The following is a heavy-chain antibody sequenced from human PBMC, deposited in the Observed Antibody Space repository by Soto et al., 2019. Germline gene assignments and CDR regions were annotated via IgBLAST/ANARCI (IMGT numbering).Heavy chain of an antibody. CDR2: ISAYNGNT. V-gene: IGHV1-18*01. CDR1: GYTFTSYG. CDR3: VGSLLACGSGEGESE. Sequence: QVQLVQSGAEVKKPGASVKVSCKASGYTFTSYGISWVRQAPGQGLEWMGWISAYNGNTNYAQKLQGRVTMTTDTTRSTAYMELTTLRSNDTAVESGVGSLLACGSGEGESEWGPGTLVTVSS. D-gene: IGHD6-19*01. J-gene: IGHJ4*02.